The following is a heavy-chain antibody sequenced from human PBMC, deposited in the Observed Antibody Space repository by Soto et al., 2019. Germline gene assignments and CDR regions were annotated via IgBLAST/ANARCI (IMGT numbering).Heavy chain of an antibody. D-gene: IGHD3-16*02. CDR1: GVTVSSDAYY. Sequence: SETLSLTCTVSGVTVSSDAYYWSWIRQHPGKGLEWIGNIYHTGSTYYSPSLKSRVVISLDTSNNQFSLTLTSVTAADTAVYYCARYRFSGNKSSKFDYWGRGTLVTVPS. V-gene: IGHV4-31*03. CDR2: IYHTGST. CDR3: ARYRFSGNKSSKFDY. J-gene: IGHJ4*02.